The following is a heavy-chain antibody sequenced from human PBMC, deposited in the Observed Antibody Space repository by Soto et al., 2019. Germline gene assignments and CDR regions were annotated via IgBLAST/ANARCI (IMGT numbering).Heavy chain of an antibody. J-gene: IGHJ4*02. CDR2: ISAYNGNT. CDR1: GYTFTSYG. CDR3: AREDPSLVRGVRIFDY. V-gene: IGHV1-18*01. Sequence: ASVKVSCKASGYTFTSYGISWVRQAPGQGLEWMGWISAYNGNTNYAQKLQGRVTMTTDTSTSTAYMELRSLRSDDTAVYYCAREDPSLVRGVRIFDYWGQGTLVTVSS. D-gene: IGHD3-10*01.